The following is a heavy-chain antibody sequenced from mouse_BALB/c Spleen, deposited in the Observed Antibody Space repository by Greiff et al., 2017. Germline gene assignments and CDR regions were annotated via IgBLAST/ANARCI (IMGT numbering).Heavy chain of an antibody. CDR3: ARGGVRQRGYYYAMEG. V-gene: IGHV1-7*01. CDR2: INPSTGYT. Sequence: VQLQQSGAELAKPGASVKMSCKASGYTFTSYWMHWVKQRPGQGLEWIGYINPSTGYTEYNQKFKDKATLYADKSSSTAYMQLSSLTSAGSAVDYGARGGVRQRGYYYAMEGWGQGTWVTGSA. J-gene: IGHJ4*01. D-gene: IGHD2-14*01. CDR1: GYTFTSYW.